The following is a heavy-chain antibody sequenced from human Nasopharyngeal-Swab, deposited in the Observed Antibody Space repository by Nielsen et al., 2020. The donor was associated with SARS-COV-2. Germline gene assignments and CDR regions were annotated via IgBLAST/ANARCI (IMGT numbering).Heavy chain of an antibody. CDR1: GFTFSSYE. D-gene: IGHD5-18*01. V-gene: IGHV3-48*03. Sequence: GGSLRLSCAASGFTFSSYEMNWVRQAPGKGLEWVSYISSSGSTIYYADSVKGRFTISRDNAKNSLYLQMHSLRAEDTAVYYCARGRAQLWSRVNGMDVWGQGTTVTVSS. CDR2: ISSSGSTI. CDR3: ARGRAQLWSRVNGMDV. J-gene: IGHJ6*02.